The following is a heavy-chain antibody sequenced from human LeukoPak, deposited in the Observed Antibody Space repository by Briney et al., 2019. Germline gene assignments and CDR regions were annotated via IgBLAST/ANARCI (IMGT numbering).Heavy chain of an antibody. D-gene: IGHD3-22*01. Sequence: GGSLRLSCAASGFTFSRYAMHWVRQAPGKGLEWVALMSYDGSNKYYADSVKGRFTISRDNSKNTLYLQMNSLRAEDTAVYYCARDYYDSSGYKYFDYWGQGTLVTVSS. J-gene: IGHJ4*02. V-gene: IGHV3-30-3*01. CDR1: GFTFSRYA. CDR2: MSYDGSNK. CDR3: ARDYYDSSGYKYFDY.